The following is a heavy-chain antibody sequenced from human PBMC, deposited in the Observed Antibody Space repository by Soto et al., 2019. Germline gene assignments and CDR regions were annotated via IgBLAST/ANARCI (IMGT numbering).Heavy chain of an antibody. CDR3: ASRSPALDY. V-gene: IGHV3-33*01. Sequence: QVQLVESGGDVVQPGGSLRLSCAASGFSFSTYGMHWVRQAPGKGLEWVAVIWDDGKIKYYADSVKGRFTISRDNSKNTLYMQMNSLRAEDTALYYCASRSPALDYWGQGTLVTVSS. CDR1: GFSFSTYG. D-gene: IGHD2-2*01. J-gene: IGHJ4*02. CDR2: IWDDGKIK.